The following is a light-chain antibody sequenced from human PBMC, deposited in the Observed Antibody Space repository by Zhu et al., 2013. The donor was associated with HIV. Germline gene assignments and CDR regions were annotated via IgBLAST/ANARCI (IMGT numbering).Light chain of an antibody. J-gene: IGKJ3*01. V-gene: IGKV1-13*02. CDR1: QGISSA. Sequence: AIQLTQSPSSLSASVGDRVTITCRASQGISSALAWYQQKAGKTPKLLIYDASTLESGVPSRFSGSGSGTDFTLTISSLQPEDFATYYCQQFNSYPFTFGPGTKVDIE. CDR2: DAS. CDR3: QQFNSYPFT.